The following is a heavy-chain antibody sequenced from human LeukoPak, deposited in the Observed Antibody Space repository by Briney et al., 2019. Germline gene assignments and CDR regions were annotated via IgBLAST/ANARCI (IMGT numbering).Heavy chain of an antibody. D-gene: IGHD6-19*01. CDR2: INANSGTT. J-gene: IGHJ5*01. CDR3: AKPISGGLAVTADWFHP. V-gene: IGHV3-23*01. CDR1: GFAFSVYA. Sequence: PGGSLRLSCTASGFAFSVYAMSWLRQPPGKGLEWVSTINANSGTTSYAASVRGRFTISRDNSKNTLYLQLNTLRADDTATYYCAKPISGGLAVTADWFHPWGQGTLVDVSS.